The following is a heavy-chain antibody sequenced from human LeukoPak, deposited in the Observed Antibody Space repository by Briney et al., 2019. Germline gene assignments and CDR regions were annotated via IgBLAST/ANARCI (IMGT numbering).Heavy chain of an antibody. V-gene: IGHV4-31*03. Sequence: SETLSLTCTVSGGSINSGDYYWTWIRQYPGKGLEWIGNIYYTGSAYYNPSLRSRVTLSVDTSKNQFSLRLNSVTAADTAVYSCARRGQDTPTVCYNYFNYWGQGILVTVSS. CDR2: IYYTGSA. CDR3: ARRGQDTPTVCYNYFNY. D-gene: IGHD5-18*01. CDR1: GGSINSGDYY. J-gene: IGHJ4*02.